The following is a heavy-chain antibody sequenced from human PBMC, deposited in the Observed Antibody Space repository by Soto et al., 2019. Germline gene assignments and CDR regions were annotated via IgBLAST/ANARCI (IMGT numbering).Heavy chain of an antibody. CDR1: GGPISGYY. D-gene: IGHD6-25*01. CDR2: IFTSGST. J-gene: IGHJ5*02. V-gene: IGHV4-4*07. Sequence: SEPLSLTCTVSGGPISGYYWNWIRQPAGKGLEWIGRIFTSGSTNYNPSLKSRVTMSVDTSKNQFSLNLNNVTAADTAVYYCAKAWAPAVNWFGLWGQGTLVTVSS. CDR3: AKAWAPAVNWFGL.